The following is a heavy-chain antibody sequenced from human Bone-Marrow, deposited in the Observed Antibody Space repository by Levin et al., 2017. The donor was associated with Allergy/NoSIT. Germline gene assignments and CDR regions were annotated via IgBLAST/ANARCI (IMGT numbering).Heavy chain of an antibody. CDR3: AKGLTWDGSVTTTFHY. CDR1: EFTFSSYA. CDR2: VNGDGDRT. V-gene: IGHV3-23*01. J-gene: IGHJ4*02. Sequence: GGSLRLSCVASEFTFSSYAMTWVRQAPGKGLEWVSRVNGDGDRTYHADSVKGRFTISRDNSKNTLYLQMNRLRAEDTGLYYCAKGLTWDGSVTTTFHYWGQGTLVTVSS. D-gene: IGHD4-17*01.